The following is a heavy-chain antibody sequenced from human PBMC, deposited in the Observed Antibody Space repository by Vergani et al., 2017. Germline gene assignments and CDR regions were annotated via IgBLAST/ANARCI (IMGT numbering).Heavy chain of an antibody. D-gene: IGHD1-20*01. J-gene: IGHJ6*03. CDR3: TTRVGITGTTSGYYYMDV. CDR1: GFTFSNAW. V-gene: IGHV3-15*01. Sequence: EVQLVESGGGLVKPGGSLRLSCAASGFTFSNAWMSWVRQAPGKGLEWVGRSKSKTDGGTTDYAAPVKGRFTISRDDSKNTLYLQMNSLKAEDTAVYYCTTRVGITGTTSGYYYMDVWGKGTTVTVSS. CDR2: SKSKTDGGTT.